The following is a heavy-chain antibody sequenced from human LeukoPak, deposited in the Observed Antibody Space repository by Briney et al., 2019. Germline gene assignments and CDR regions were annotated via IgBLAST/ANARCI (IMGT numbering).Heavy chain of an antibody. CDR1: GFTVSSNY. Sequence: PGGSLRLSCAASGFTVSSNYMSWVRQAPGKGLEWVSVIYSGGSTYYADSVKGRFTISRDNSKNTLYLEMSSLRTEDTAVYYCAKDPYSSRMEYFQYWGQGTLVIVSS. J-gene: IGHJ1*01. D-gene: IGHD3-22*01. V-gene: IGHV3-53*05. CDR2: IYSGGST. CDR3: AKDPYSSRMEYFQY.